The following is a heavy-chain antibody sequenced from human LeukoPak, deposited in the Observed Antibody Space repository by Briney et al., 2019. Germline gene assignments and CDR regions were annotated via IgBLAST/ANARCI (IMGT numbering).Heavy chain of an antibody. CDR3: TTVGLSGYYDNGAYYYFDY. Sequence: PGGSLRLSCAASGFTFSNAWMSWVRQAPGKGLEWVGRIRSKTHGGTTDYAAPVKGRFTISRDDSKNTLYLQMNSLKAEDTAVYYCTTVGLSGYYDNGAYYYFDYWGQGTLVTVSA. V-gene: IGHV3-15*01. CDR2: IRSKTHGGTT. J-gene: IGHJ4*02. D-gene: IGHD3-22*01. CDR1: GFTFSNAW.